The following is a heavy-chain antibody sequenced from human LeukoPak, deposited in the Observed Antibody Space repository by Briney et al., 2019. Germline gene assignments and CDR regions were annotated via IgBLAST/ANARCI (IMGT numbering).Heavy chain of an antibody. CDR1: GYSISSGYY. D-gene: IGHD5-24*01. J-gene: IGHJ5*02. Sequence: SEPLSLTCAVSGYSISSGYYWGWIRQPPGKGLEWIGSIYHSGSTYYNPSLKSRVTISVDTSKNQFSLKLSSVTAANTAVYYCARHLVKWLPFWPMNWFYPWAQGTLVTVSS. V-gene: IGHV4-38-2*01. CDR3: ARHLVKWLPFWPMNWFYP. CDR2: IYHSGST.